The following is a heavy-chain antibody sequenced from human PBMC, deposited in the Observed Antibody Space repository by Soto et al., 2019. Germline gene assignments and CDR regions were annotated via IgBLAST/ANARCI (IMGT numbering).Heavy chain of an antibody. CDR3: ARGSWNDKYYFDY. Sequence: EVQLVESGGGLVQPGRSLRLSCAASGFTFDDYAMHWVRQAPGKGLEWVSGISWNSGSIGYADSVKGRFTISRDNAKNPLYLQMHSLRAEDTALYYCARGSWNDKYYFDYWGQGNLVTVSS. CDR1: GFTFDDYA. V-gene: IGHV3-9*01. J-gene: IGHJ4*02. D-gene: IGHD1-1*01. CDR2: ISWNSGSI.